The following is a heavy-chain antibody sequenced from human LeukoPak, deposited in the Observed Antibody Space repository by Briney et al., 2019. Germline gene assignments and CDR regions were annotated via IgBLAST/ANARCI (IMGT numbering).Heavy chain of an antibody. CDR2: IYSGGST. CDR1: GFTVSSNY. Sequence: SGGSLRLSCAASGFTVSSNYMSWVRQAPGKGLEWVSVIYSGGSTYFADSVKGRFTISRDNSKNTVYLQMNSLRAEDTAVYYCARVKYSDSSGYYYGAFDIWVQGTMVTVSS. CDR3: ARVKYSDSSGYYYGAFDI. D-gene: IGHD3-22*01. V-gene: IGHV3-53*01. J-gene: IGHJ3*02.